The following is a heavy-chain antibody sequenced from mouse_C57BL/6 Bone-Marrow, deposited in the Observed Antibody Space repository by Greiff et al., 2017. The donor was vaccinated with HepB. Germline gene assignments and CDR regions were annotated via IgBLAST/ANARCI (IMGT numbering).Heavy chain of an antibody. J-gene: IGHJ4*01. D-gene: IGHD2-5*01. CDR3: ARERAYYSNWGAMDY. CDR2: INPYNGDT. V-gene: IGHV1-20*01. Sequence: VQLKESGPELVKPGDSVKISCKASGYSFTGYFMNWVMQSHGKSLEWIGRINPYNGDTFYNQKFKGKATLTVDKSSSTAHMELRSLTSEDSAVYYCARERAYYSNWGAMDYWGQGTSVTVSS. CDR1: GYSFTGYF.